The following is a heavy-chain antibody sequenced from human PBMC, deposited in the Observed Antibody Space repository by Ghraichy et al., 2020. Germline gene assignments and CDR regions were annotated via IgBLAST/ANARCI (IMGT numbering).Heavy chain of an antibody. V-gene: IGHV4-34*01. J-gene: IGHJ5*02. CDR3: ARAKGSGVTNP. CDR1: GGSFSGYY. CDR2: INNSGST. D-gene: IGHD3-10*01. Sequence: SETLSLTCAVYGGSFSGYYWSWIRQPPGKGLEWIGEINNSGSTNYNPSLKSRVTISVDTSKNQFSLKLSSVTAADTAVYYCARAKGSGVTNPWGQGTLVTVSS.